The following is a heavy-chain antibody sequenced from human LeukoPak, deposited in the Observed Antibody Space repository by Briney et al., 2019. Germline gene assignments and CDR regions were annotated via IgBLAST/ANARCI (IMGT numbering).Heavy chain of an antibody. V-gene: IGHV1-69*04. CDR2: IIPILGIA. D-gene: IGHD6-6*01. J-gene: IGHJ6*02. Sequence: SVKVSCKASGGTFSSYAISWVRQAPGQGLEWMGRIIPILGIADYAQKFQGRVTITADKSTSTAYMELSSLRSEDTAVYYCARSQQLAYYYYYGMDVWGQGTTVTVSS. CDR1: GGTFSSYA. CDR3: ARSQQLAYYYYYGMDV.